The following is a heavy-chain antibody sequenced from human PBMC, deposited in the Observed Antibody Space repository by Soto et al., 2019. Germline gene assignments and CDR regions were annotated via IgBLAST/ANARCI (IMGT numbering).Heavy chain of an antibody. J-gene: IGHJ4*02. CDR3: VRGGDGYNFGALY. Sequence: GASVKVSCKASGGGKLRDYRTTWVRRAPGQGLEWMGGIIPKLGSANYAQNFQGRVTITADESTNTVYMELRSLRSDDTAVYYCVRGGDGYNFGALYRGQGTPVT. V-gene: IGHV1-69*13. CDR1: GGGKLRDYR. CDR2: IIPKLGSA. D-gene: IGHD5-12*01.